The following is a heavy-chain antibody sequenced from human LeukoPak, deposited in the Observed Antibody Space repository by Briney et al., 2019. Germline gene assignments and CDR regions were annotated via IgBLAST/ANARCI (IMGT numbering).Heavy chain of an antibody. CDR1: GFSFSSYS. CDR3: ARDYDSSGYQSDYFDY. V-gene: IGHV3-48*02. D-gene: IGHD3-22*01. CDR2: ISSSSGTI. Sequence: GGALRLDCPAPGFSFSSYSMKWVPQAPGKGLEWVSYISSSSGTIYYADSVKGRFTISRDNAKDSLFLQMNSLRDEDTAVYYCARDYDSSGYQSDYFDYWGQGTLVSVCS. J-gene: IGHJ4*02.